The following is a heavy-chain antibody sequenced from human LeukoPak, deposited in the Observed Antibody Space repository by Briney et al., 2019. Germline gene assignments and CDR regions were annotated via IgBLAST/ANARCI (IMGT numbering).Heavy chain of an antibody. CDR3: ARDTYDILTGYYGRDAFDI. V-gene: IGHV4-4*07. CDR1: GGSISSYY. Sequence: PSETLSLTCTVSGGSISSYYWSWIRQPAGKGLEWIGRIYTSGSTNYNPSLKSRVTMSVDTFKNQFSLKLSSVTAADTAVYYCARDTYDILTGYYGRDAFDIWGQGTMVTVSS. D-gene: IGHD3-9*01. CDR2: IYTSGST. J-gene: IGHJ3*02.